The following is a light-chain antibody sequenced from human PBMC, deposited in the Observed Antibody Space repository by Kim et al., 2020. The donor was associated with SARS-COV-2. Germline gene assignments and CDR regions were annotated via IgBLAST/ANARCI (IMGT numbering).Light chain of an antibody. CDR1: ALPKQY. CDR2: KDS. J-gene: IGLJ3*02. Sequence: SYELTQPPSVSVSPRQTARITCSGDALPKQYAYWYQQKPGQAPVLVIYKDSERPSGIPERFSGSSSGTTVTLTISGVQAEDEADYYCQSSDSSGTGVFGG. V-gene: IGLV3-25*03. CDR3: QSSDSSGTGV.